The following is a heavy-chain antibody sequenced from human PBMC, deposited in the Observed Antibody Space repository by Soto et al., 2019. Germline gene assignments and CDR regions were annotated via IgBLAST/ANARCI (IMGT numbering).Heavy chain of an antibody. CDR2: MNPNSGNT. CDR1: GYTLTELS. Sequence: ASVKVSCKVSGYTLTELSMHWVRQATGQGLEWMGWMNPNSGNTGYAQKFQGRVTMTRNTSISTAYMELSSLRSEDTAVYYCARGLDGVLYYYYYYMDVWGKGTTVTVSS. D-gene: IGHD3-10*01. V-gene: IGHV1-8*01. J-gene: IGHJ6*03. CDR3: ARGLDGVLYYYYYYMDV.